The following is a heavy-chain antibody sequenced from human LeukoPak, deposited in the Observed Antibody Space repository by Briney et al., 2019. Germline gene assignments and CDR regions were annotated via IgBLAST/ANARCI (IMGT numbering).Heavy chain of an antibody. CDR3: ARAQYSGSYPEI. CDR1: GYTFTSYD. J-gene: IGHJ4*02. D-gene: IGHD5-12*01. V-gene: IGHV1-8*01. CDR2: MNPNSGNT. Sequence: ASVKVSCKASGYTFTSYDINWVRQATGQWLEWLGWMNPNSGNTGYAQKLQGRVTMTRNTSISTAYMELSSLRSEDTAVYYCARAQYSGSYPEIWGQGTLVTVSS.